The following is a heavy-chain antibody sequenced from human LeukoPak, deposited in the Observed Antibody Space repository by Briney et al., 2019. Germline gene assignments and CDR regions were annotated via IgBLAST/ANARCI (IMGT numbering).Heavy chain of an antibody. Sequence: PGGSLRLSCAASGFTVSGNYMSWVRQAPGKGLEWVSIIYSGGNTYYADSVKGRFTISRDTSKNTLYLQMNSLRPEDTAVYYCAKGSPSYCSSTSCPPGDYWGQGTLVTVSS. D-gene: IGHD2-2*01. CDR2: IYSGGNT. V-gene: IGHV3-53*01. J-gene: IGHJ4*02. CDR1: GFTVSGNY. CDR3: AKGSPSYCSSTSCPPGDY.